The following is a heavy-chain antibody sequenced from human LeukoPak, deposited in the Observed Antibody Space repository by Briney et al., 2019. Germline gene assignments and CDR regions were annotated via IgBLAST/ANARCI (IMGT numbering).Heavy chain of an antibody. D-gene: IGHD1-1*01. CDR1: GGSISSYY. V-gene: IGHV4-59*01. Sequence: SETLSLTCTVSGGSISSYYWSWIRQPPGKGPEWIGYIYYSGSTNYNPSLKSRVTISVDTSKNQFSLKLSSVTAADTAVYYCARDRYGALDYWGQGTLVTVSS. J-gene: IGHJ4*02. CDR3: ARDRYGALDY. CDR2: IYYSGST.